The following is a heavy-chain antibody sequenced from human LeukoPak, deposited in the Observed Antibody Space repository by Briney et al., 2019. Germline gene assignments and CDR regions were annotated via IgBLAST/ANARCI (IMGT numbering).Heavy chain of an antibody. CDR2: ISAYTGDT. J-gene: IGHJ5*02. CDR3: ARMNDGIRGPTDL. CDR1: GYTFATFG. D-gene: IGHD3-10*01. V-gene: IGHV1-18*01. Sequence: ASVTVSCKASGYTFATFGITWVRQAPGQVLEYMGWISAYTGDTNSAQEFQGRVTMTTDTSTSTAYMHLRSLRSGDTAIYYCARMNDGIRGPTDLWGQGTLVTVSS.